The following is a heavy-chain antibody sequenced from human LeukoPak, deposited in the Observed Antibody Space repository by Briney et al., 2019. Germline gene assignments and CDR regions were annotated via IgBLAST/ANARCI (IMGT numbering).Heavy chain of an antibody. V-gene: IGHV1-69*13. CDR2: IIPIFGTA. J-gene: IGHJ6*02. D-gene: IGHD3-10*01. CDR1: GGTFTSYA. CDR3: ARVSMGLSYNYYHGMDV. Sequence: SVKVSCKASGGTFTSYAISWVRQAPGQGLEWMGGIIPIFGTANYAQKFQGRVTITADESTSTAYMELSSLRSEDTAVYYCARVSMGLSYNYYHGMDVWGQGTTVTVSS.